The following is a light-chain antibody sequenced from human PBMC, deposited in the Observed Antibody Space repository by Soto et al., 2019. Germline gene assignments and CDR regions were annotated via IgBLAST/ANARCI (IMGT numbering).Light chain of an antibody. Sequence: IQMSRSPSTLSAFGGDRVTITRRTSRSIGRCLAXXXQKPXXAXKLLXXXAAXLESGVPSRFSGSGSGTEFTLTISSLQPDDFSTYYCQQYNTYSPERTFGQGTKVDIK. V-gene: IGKV1-5*01. CDR3: QQYNTYSPERT. CDR1: RSIGRC. CDR2: XAA. J-gene: IGKJ1*01.